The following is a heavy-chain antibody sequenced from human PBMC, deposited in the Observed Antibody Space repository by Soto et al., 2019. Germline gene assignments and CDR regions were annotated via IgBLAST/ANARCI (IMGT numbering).Heavy chain of an antibody. J-gene: IGHJ4*02. V-gene: IGHV4-59*08. Sequence: QVQLQESGPGLVKPSETLSLTCTVSGGSISSYYWSWIRQPPGKGLEWIGYIYYSGSTNYNPSLKNRVTISVDTSKNQFSLKLSSVTAADTAVYYCARRWGYSFDYWGQGTLVTVSS. CDR3: ARRWGYSFDY. CDR1: GGSISSYY. D-gene: IGHD5-18*01. CDR2: IYYSGST.